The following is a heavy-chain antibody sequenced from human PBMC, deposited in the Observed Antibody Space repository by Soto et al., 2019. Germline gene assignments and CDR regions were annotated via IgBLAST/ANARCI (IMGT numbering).Heavy chain of an antibody. CDR2: IGTAGDT. CDR3: ARAGQGASCSGGSCYLGASDI. D-gene: IGHD2-15*01. V-gene: IGHV3-13*01. CDR1: GFNFSSYD. Sequence: EVQLVESGGGLVQPGGSLRLSCEASGFNFSSYDMHWVRQATGKGLEWVSVIGTAGDTCYTGSVKGRFTISRENGKNSLYLQMNSLRAGDTAVYYCARAGQGASCSGGSCYLGASDIWGQGTMVTVSS. J-gene: IGHJ3*02.